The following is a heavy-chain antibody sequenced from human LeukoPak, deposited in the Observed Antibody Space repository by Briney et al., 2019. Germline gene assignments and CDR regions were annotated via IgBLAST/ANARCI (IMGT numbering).Heavy chain of an antibody. J-gene: IGHJ5*02. V-gene: IGHV1-24*01. D-gene: IGHD3-3*01. CDR2: FDPEDGET. CDR1: GYTLTELS. Sequence: GASVKVSCKVSGYTLTELSMHWVRQAPGKGLEWMGGFDPEDGETIYAQKFQGRVTMTEDTSADTAYMELSSLRSEDTAVYYCAAIVTIFGVGNINWFDPWGQGTLVTVSS. CDR3: AAIVTIFGVGNINWFDP.